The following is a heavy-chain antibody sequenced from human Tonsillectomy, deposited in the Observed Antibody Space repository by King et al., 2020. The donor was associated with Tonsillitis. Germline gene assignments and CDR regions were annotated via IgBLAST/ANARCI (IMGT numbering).Heavy chain of an antibody. Sequence: VQLVESGGGLVKPGGSLRLSCVASGFTFSSYSMNWVRQAPGKGLEWVSFISTSSAYIHYADSVKGRFTISRDNAKNSLYLQLNSLRAEDTAEYYCARDGWLLWGQGTLVTVSS. V-gene: IGHV3-21*01. CDR2: ISTSSAYI. D-gene: IGHD5-12*01. CDR3: ARDGWLL. CDR1: GFTFSSYS. J-gene: IGHJ4*02.